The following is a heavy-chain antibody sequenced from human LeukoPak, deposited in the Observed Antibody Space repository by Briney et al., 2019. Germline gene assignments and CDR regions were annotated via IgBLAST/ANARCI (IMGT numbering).Heavy chain of an antibody. CDR1: GYTFTGYY. CDR3: ARVWKGRHATEGIAY. Sequence: ASVKVSCKASGYTFTGYYMHWARQAPGQGLEWMGWINPNSGGTNYAQKFQGWVTMTRDTSISTAYMELSRLRSDDTAVYYCARVWKGRHATEGIAYWGQGTLVTVSS. V-gene: IGHV1-2*04. J-gene: IGHJ4*02. D-gene: IGHD3-3*01. CDR2: INPNSGGT.